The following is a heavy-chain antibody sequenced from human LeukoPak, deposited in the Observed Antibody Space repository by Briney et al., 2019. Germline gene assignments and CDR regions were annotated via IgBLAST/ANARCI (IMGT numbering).Heavy chain of an antibody. D-gene: IGHD3-16*01. J-gene: IGHJ4*02. CDR2: ISSRSSYT. CDR3: ARTEGGGGSFDY. CDR1: EFTFSDYY. Sequence: GGSLRLSCAASEFTFSDYYMSWIRQAPGKGLEWVSYISSRSSYTNYAESLKGRFTISRDNAKNSLYLQMNSLRAEDTAVYYCARTEGGGGSFDYWGQGTLVTVSS. V-gene: IGHV3-11*06.